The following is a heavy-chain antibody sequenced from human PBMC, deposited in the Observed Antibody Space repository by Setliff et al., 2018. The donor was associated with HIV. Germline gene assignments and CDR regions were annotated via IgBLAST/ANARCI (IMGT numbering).Heavy chain of an antibody. CDR3: IIAYSSGWLAPMGFDS. Sequence: SETLSLTCTVSGGSISSYYWSWIRQPPGKGLEWIGYIYTSGSTNYNPSLKSRVTISVDTSKNQFSLKLRSVTAADTAVYYCIIAYSSGWLAPMGFDSWGQGTLVTVSS. D-gene: IGHD6-19*01. CDR1: GGSISSYY. V-gene: IGHV4-4*08. CDR2: IYTSGST. J-gene: IGHJ4*02.